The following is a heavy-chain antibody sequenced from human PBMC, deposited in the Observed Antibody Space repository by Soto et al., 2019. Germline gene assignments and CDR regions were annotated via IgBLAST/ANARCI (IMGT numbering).Heavy chain of an antibody. D-gene: IGHD2-2*01. V-gene: IGHV1-69*01. CDR3: ARGAVVPAATHYYYYYGMDV. J-gene: IGHJ6*02. CDR2: IIPIFGTA. Sequence: QVQLVQSGAEVKKPGSSVKVSCKASGGTFSSYAISWVRQAPGQGLEWMGGIIPIFGTANYAQKFQGRVKITADESTSTAYMELSSLRSEDTAVYYCARGAVVPAATHYYYYYGMDVWGQGTTVTVSS. CDR1: GGTFSSYA.